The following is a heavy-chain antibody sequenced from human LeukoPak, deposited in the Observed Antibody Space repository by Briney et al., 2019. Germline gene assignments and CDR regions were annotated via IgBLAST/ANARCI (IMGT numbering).Heavy chain of an antibody. J-gene: IGHJ6*02. Sequence: SVKVSCKASGFTFSNSAMQWVRQARGQRLEWIGWIVVGSGDTNYAQKFQERLTITRDMSASTAYMELSSLRSEDTAVYYCARPPRMFGGWYYGMDVWGQGTTVTVSS. CDR1: GFTFSNSA. CDR2: IVVGSGDT. V-gene: IGHV1-58*02. D-gene: IGHD3-3*01. CDR3: ARPPRMFGGWYYGMDV.